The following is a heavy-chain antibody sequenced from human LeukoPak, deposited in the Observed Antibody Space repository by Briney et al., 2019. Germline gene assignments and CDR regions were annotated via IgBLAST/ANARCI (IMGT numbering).Heavy chain of an antibody. CDR2: VYYSGYT. CDR3: ASLSCTSSSCTHSGFYHYGLDV. Sequence: SETLSLTCSVSGGSISSSSHYWGWVRQPPGKGLQWIGSVYYSGYTYHNPSLKSRVTISADTSANHFSLKLSSVTAADTAVYYCASLSCTSSSCTHSGFYHYGLDVWGQGTTVTVS. CDR1: GGSISSSSHY. V-gene: IGHV4-39*02. D-gene: IGHD6-13*01. J-gene: IGHJ6*02.